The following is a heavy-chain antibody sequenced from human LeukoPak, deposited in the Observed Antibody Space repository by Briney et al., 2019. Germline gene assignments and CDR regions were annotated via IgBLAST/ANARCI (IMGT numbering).Heavy chain of an antibody. Sequence: PSETLSLTCTVSGGSISNFYWSWIRQPAGKGLAWIGHIYTSGRTNYNPSLKSRVTMSIDTSKNQFSLKLSSVTAADTAVYYCARDRSGYGGNYYFDYWGQGTLVTVSS. J-gene: IGHJ4*02. CDR3: ARDRSGYGGNYYFDY. V-gene: IGHV4-4*07. CDR2: IYTSGRT. CDR1: GGSISNFY. D-gene: IGHD4-23*01.